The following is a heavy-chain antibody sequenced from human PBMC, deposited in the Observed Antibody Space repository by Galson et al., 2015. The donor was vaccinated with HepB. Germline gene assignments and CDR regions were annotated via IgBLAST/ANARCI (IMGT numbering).Heavy chain of an antibody. Sequence: SLRLSCAASGFTSSSYWMSWVRQVPGKGLEWVANIKQDGSETKYVDSVKGRFTIFRDNAKNSLYLQMNSLRVEDTAVYYCARDRLIIETTAGFDQWGQGALVAVSS. CDR1: GFTSSSYW. CDR2: IKQDGSET. J-gene: IGHJ4*02. CDR3: ARDRLIIETTAGFDQ. V-gene: IGHV3-7*01. D-gene: IGHD1-7*01.